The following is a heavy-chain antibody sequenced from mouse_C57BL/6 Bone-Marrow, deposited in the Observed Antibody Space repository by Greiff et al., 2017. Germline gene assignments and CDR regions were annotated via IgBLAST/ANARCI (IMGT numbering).Heavy chain of an antibody. CDR2: IDPSDSYT. CDR1: GYTFTSYW. J-gene: IGHJ3*01. D-gene: IGHD2-1*01. Sequence: QVQLQQSGAELVRPGTSVKLSCKASGYTFTSYWMHWVKQRPGQGLEWIGVIDPSDSYTNYNQKFKGKATLTVDTSSSTAYMQLSSLTSEDSAVYYCARSLYGNYGAWFAYWGQGTLGTVSA. V-gene: IGHV1-59*01. CDR3: ARSLYGNYGAWFAY.